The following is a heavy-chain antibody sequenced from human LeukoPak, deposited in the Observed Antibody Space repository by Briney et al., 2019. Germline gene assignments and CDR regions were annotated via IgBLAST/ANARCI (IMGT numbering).Heavy chain of an antibody. CDR2: ISWNSGSI. Sequence: PGGSLRLSCAASGFTFDDYTMHWVRQAPGKGLEWVSGISWNSGSIGYADSAKGRFTISRDNAKNSLYLQMNSLRAEDTALYYCAKDMYDYGDYNAFDIWGQGTMVTVSS. CDR3: AKDMYDYGDYNAFDI. CDR1: GFTFDDYT. D-gene: IGHD4-17*01. J-gene: IGHJ3*02. V-gene: IGHV3-9*01.